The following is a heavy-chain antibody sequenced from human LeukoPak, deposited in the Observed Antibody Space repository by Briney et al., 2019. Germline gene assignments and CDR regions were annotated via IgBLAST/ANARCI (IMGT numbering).Heavy chain of an antibody. Sequence: GGSLRLSCAASGVTFSSYSMNWVRQAPGKGLEWVAVISYDGSNKYYADSVKGRFTISRDNSKNTLYLQMNSLRAEDTAVYYCAKVDSGSYPFDYWGQGTLVTVSS. D-gene: IGHD1-26*01. CDR1: GVTFSSYS. J-gene: IGHJ4*02. CDR2: ISYDGSNK. CDR3: AKVDSGSYPFDY. V-gene: IGHV3-30*18.